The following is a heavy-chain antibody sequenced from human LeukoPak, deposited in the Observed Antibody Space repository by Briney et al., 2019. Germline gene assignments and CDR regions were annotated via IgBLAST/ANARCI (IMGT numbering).Heavy chain of an antibody. CDR3: ARDLETTYYDYVWGSYRSSNFDY. CDR1: GYTFTSYG. J-gene: IGHJ4*02. CDR2: ISAYNGNT. V-gene: IGHV1-18*01. Sequence: GASVKVSCKASGYTFTSYGISWVRQAPGQGLEWMGWISAYNGNTNYAQKLQGRVTMTTDTSTSTAYMELRSLRSDDTAVYYCARDLETTYYDYVWGSYRSSNFDYWGQGTLVTVSS. D-gene: IGHD3-16*02.